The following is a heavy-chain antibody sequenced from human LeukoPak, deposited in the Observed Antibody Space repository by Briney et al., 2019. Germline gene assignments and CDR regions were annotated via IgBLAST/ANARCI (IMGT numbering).Heavy chain of an antibody. CDR1: GFTVSSKY. CDR3: ARTTGGDILTGYFDY. CDR2: IYSGGST. J-gene: IGHJ4*02. V-gene: IGHV3-66*01. Sequence: GSLRLSCAASGFTVSSKYMSWVRQAPGKGLEWVSVIYSGGSTHYADSVKGRFTISRDNSKNTLYLQMNSLRAGDTAVYYCARTTGGDILTGYFDYWGQGTLVTVSS. D-gene: IGHD3-9*01.